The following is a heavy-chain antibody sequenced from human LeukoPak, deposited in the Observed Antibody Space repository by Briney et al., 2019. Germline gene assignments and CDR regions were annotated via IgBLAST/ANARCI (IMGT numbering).Heavy chain of an antibody. CDR1: GGSISGRSYY. Sequence: PSETLSLTCTVSGGSISGRSYYWGWIRQPPGKGLEWFGSIYYSGSTYYNQSLKSRVTISVDTSKNQFSLNLRSVTAADTAVYYCARHRWNDEFYFDYWGQGTLVTVSS. V-gene: IGHV4-39*01. D-gene: IGHD1-1*01. CDR3: ARHRWNDEFYFDY. CDR2: IYYSGST. J-gene: IGHJ4*02.